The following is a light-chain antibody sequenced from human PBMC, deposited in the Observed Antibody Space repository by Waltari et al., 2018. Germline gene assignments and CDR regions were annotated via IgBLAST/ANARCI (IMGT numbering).Light chain of an antibody. J-gene: IGKJ3*01. V-gene: IGKV1-12*01. CDR1: QDINSW. Sequence: PSSVSASVGDRVTITCRASQDINSWLTWYQQKPGKAPRLLLYTTSSLQTGVPSRFSGSGSGTDFTLTISSLQPEDFAIYFCQQAKSYPLTFGPGTRVDIK. CDR2: TTS. CDR3: QQAKSYPLT.